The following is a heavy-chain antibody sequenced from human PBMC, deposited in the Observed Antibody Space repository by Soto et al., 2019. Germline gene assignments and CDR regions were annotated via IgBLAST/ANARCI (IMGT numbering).Heavy chain of an antibody. V-gene: IGHV5-51*03. CDR1: GYTYPSYW. CDR2: IYPEDSDT. CDR3: ARRILLWAVRDAFDI. Sequence: EVQLVHSGAEVKRPGESLKISCKGFGYTYPSYWIGWVRQMPGKGLEWMGIIYPEDSDTRYSPAFQGQGTISADKSISTAYLQWSSLKALDTAMYYCARRILLWAVRDAFDIWGQGTMVTVSS. J-gene: IGHJ3*02. D-gene: IGHD3-10*01.